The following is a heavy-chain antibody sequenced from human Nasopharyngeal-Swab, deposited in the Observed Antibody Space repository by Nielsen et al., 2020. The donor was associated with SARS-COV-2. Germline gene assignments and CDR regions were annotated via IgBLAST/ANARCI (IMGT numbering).Heavy chain of an antibody. CDR3: AKDEEYDYGDYGAYYYYYGMDV. CDR2: ISGSGGST. V-gene: IGHV3-23*01. D-gene: IGHD4-17*01. Sequence: GGSLRLSCAASGFTFSSYWMHWVRQAPGKGLEWVSAISGSGGSTYYADSVKGRFTISRDNSKNTLYLQMNSLRAEDTAVYYCAKDEEYDYGDYGAYYYYYGMDVWGQGTTVTVSS. CDR1: GFTFSSYW. J-gene: IGHJ6*02.